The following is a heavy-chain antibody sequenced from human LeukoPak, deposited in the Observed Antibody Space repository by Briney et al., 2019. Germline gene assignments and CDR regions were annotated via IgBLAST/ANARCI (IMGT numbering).Heavy chain of an antibody. CDR3: ARAYDSTFPHYYYMDV. J-gene: IGHJ6*03. D-gene: IGHD3-22*01. V-gene: IGHV3-11*04. Sequence: GGSLRLSCAASGFTFSDYYMSWIRQAPGKALEWVSYVSSGSSTIYYADSVKGRFTVSRDNGKRSLYLHMNSLRAEDTAVYYCARAYDSTFPHYYYMDVWGKGTTVTISS. CDR1: GFTFSDYY. CDR2: VSSGSSTI.